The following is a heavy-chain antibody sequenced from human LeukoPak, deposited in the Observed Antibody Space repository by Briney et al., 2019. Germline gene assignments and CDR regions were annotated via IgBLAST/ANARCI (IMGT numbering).Heavy chain of an antibody. CDR3: ARDSKGTAWIQLWYYYGMDV. V-gene: IGHV3-30*04. D-gene: IGHD5-18*01. J-gene: IGHJ6*04. Sequence: GRSLRLSCAASGFTFSSYAMHWVRQAPGKGLEWVAVISYDGSNKYYADSVKGRFTISRDNSKNTLYLQMNSLRAEDTAVYYCARDSKGTAWIQLWYYYGMDVWDKGTTVTVSS. CDR2: ISYDGSNK. CDR1: GFTFSSYA.